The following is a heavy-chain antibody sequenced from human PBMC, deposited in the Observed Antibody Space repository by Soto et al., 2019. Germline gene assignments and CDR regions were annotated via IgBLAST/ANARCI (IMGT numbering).Heavy chain of an antibody. CDR2: IYYSGST. D-gene: IGHD7-27*01. Sequence: SETLSLTCTVSGGSISSYYWSWIRQPPGKGLEWIGYIYYSGSTNYNPSLKSRVTISVDTSKNQFSLKLSSVTAADTAVYYFARDGAVTGEGYYFDYWGQGTLVTVSS. J-gene: IGHJ4*02. CDR1: GGSISSYY. CDR3: ARDGAVTGEGYYFDY. V-gene: IGHV4-59*01.